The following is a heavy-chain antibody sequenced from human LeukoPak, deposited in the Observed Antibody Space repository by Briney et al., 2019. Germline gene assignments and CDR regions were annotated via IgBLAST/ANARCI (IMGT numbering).Heavy chain of an antibody. D-gene: IGHD3-22*01. CDR2: IWYDGSNK. Sequence: GGSLRLSCAASGFTFSSYGMHWVRQAPGKGLEWVAVIWYDGSNKYYADSVKGRFTISRDNSKNTLYLQMNSLRAEDTAVYYCARDRDYYDSSGYLDYWGQGTLVTVSS. V-gene: IGHV3-33*01. J-gene: IGHJ4*02. CDR3: ARDRDYYDSSGYLDY. CDR1: GFTFSSYG.